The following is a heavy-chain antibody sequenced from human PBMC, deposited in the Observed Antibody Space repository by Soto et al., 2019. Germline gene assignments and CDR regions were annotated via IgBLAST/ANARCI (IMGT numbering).Heavy chain of an antibody. CDR3: ASETAGVGDY. Sequence: LRLVQSGAEVKKPGASVKVSCRASGYTSTRYGLMWVRQAPGQGLEWMGWISADNGKTVYAQTFQDRVILTTDTSTSTAYMELRSLKSDDTAVYYCASETAGVGDYWGQGTLVTVSS. V-gene: IGHV1-18*01. J-gene: IGHJ4*02. CDR1: GYTSTRYG. CDR2: ISADNGKT. D-gene: IGHD3-3*01.